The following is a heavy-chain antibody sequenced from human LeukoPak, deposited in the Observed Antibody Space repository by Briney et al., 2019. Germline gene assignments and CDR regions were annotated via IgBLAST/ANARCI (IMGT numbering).Heavy chain of an antibody. CDR1: GFTFSSYG. D-gene: IGHD1-26*01. CDR3: AKNPSGSYLHLD. J-gene: IGHJ4*02. Sequence: GRSLRLSCAASGFTFSSYGMHWVRQAPGKGLEWVAVIWYDGSNKYYADSVKGRFTISRDNSKNTLYLQMNSLRAEDTAVYYCAKNPSGSYLHLDWGQGTLVTVSS. V-gene: IGHV3-33*06. CDR2: IWYDGSNK.